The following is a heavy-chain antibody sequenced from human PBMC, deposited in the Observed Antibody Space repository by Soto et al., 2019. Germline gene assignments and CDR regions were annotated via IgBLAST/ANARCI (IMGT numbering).Heavy chain of an antibody. CDR1: GGTFSSHG. J-gene: IGHJ5*02. CDR2: IIPSFGIS. D-gene: IGHD1-26*01. Sequence: SVKVSCKASGGTFSSHGIFWMRQAPGHGLEWMGGIIPSFGISNYAQRFQGRVTMTADESTTTAYMELSSLRSEDTAMYYCARDRGTIVGASTYWFDPWGQGTQVTVSS. CDR3: ARDRGTIVGASTYWFDP. V-gene: IGHV1-69*13.